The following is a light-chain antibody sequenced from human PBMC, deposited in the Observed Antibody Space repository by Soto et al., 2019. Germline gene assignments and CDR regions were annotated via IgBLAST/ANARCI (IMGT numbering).Light chain of an antibody. V-gene: IGLV2-14*02. CDR1: SGDVGNYNL. CDR3: SSYTSSSTLV. J-gene: IGLJ1*01. Sequence: QSALTQPASVSGSPGQSITISCSGVSGDVGNYNLVSWYQQYPGKAPALLIYEVSNRPSGVSNRFSGSKSGNSASLTISGLQAEDEADYYCSSYTSSSTLVFGTGTKVTVL. CDR2: EVS.